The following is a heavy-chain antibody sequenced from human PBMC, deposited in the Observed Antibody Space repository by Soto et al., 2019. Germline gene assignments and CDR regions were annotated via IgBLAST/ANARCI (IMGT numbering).Heavy chain of an antibody. V-gene: IGHV3-21*01. CDR2: ISSSSSYI. CDR3: ARVNGGYSYGLVGMDV. CDR1: GFTFSSYS. J-gene: IGHJ6*02. Sequence: LRLSCAASGFTFSSYSMNWVRQAPGKGLEWVSSISSSSSYIYYADSVKGRFTISRDNAKNSLYLQMNSLRAEDTAVYYCARVNGGYSYGLVGMDVWGQGTAVTVSS. D-gene: IGHD5-18*01.